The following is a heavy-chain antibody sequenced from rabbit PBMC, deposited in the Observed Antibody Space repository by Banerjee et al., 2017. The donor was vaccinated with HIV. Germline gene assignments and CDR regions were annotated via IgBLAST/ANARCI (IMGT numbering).Heavy chain of an antibody. CDR2: INTSSGNA. V-gene: IGHV1S45*01. J-gene: IGHJ4*01. D-gene: IGHD4-1*01. CDR3: ARDLAGVIGWNFGL. CDR1: GFDFSNYG. Sequence: QEHLVESGGGLVQPGGSLKVSCKASGFDFSNYGVSWVRQAPGKGLEWIACINTSSGNAVYANWAKGRFTISKTSSTTVTLQMTSLTAADTATYFCARDLAGVIGWNFGLGGPGTLVTVS.